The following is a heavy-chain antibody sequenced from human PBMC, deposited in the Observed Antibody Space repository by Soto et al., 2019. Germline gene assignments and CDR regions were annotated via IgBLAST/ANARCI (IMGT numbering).Heavy chain of an antibody. D-gene: IGHD3-22*01. CDR2: IYPGDSET. CDR3: ARLPGYYDYSGYYSDY. Sequence: GESLKISCKGLGNSFNNWIGWVRQMPGKGLEWMGIIYPGDSETRYSPSFQGQVTISADKSITTAYLQWSSLKASDTAMYYCARLPGYYDYSGYYSDYWGQGTLVTVSS. CDR1: GNSFNNW. J-gene: IGHJ4*02. V-gene: IGHV5-51*01.